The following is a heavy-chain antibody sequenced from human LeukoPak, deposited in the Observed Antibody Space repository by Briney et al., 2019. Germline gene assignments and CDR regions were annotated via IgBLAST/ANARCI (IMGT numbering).Heavy chain of an antibody. CDR2: IKQDGSVK. CDR1: GFTFSSCW. Sequence: GGSLRLSCAASGFTFSSCWMSWVRQAPGKGLEWVANIKQDGSVKHYVDSVEGRFTISRDNAKNSLYLQMNSLRVEDTAVYYCASYGGRHFDYWGQGTLVTVSS. D-gene: IGHD4-23*01. V-gene: IGHV3-7*01. J-gene: IGHJ4*02. CDR3: ASYGGRHFDY.